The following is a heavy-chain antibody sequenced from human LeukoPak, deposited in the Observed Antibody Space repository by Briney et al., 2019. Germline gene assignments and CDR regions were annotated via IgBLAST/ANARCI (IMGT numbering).Heavy chain of an antibody. CDR1: GYTFTGYY. Sequence: ASVKVSCKASGYTFTGYYMHWVRQAPGQGLEWMGWINPNSGSTSYAQKFQGRVTMTRDTSTSTVYMELSSLRSEDTAVYYCARARRQVVIFDYWGQGTLVTVSS. D-gene: IGHD3-22*01. CDR2: INPNSGST. V-gene: IGHV1-46*01. J-gene: IGHJ4*02. CDR3: ARARRQVVIFDY.